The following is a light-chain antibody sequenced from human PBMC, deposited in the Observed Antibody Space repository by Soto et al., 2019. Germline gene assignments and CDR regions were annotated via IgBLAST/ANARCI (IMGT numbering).Light chain of an antibody. J-gene: IGLJ3*02. CDR1: SSDVVSYNL. V-gene: IGLV2-23*01. CDR3: CSHAGDTMWV. CDR2: EAT. Sequence: QSVLTQPASVSGSPGQSITISSTGTSSDVVSYNLVSWYQQHPGKVPKLMIYEATKRPSGVSDRFSGSKSGNTASLTISGLQAEDEADYYCCSHAGDTMWVLGGGTKLTVL.